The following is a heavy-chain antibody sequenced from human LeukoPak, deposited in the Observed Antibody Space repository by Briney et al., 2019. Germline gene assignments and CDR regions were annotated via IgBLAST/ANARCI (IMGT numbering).Heavy chain of an antibody. D-gene: IGHD3-10*01. CDR1: GYIFTGYY. Sequence: ASVKVSCKASGYIFTGYYMHWVRQAPGQGLEWMGWINPNSGGTNYAQEFQGRVTMTRDTSISTAYMELSRLRSDDTAVYYCARARHYGSGSYRTYFDYWGQGTLVTVSS. J-gene: IGHJ4*02. CDR3: ARARHYGSGSYRTYFDY. V-gene: IGHV1-2*02. CDR2: INPNSGGT.